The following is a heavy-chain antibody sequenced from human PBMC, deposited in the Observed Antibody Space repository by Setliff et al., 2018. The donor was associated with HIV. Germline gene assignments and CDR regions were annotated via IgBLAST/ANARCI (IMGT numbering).Heavy chain of an antibody. V-gene: IGHV4-59*02. D-gene: IGHD1-7*01. Sequence: LSLTCTVSGGSVSDYFWNWIRQPPGKGLEWIGYIYYSGSTNYNPSLESRVSISVDTSKNQFSLRLSSVTAADTAVYYCARGHTWNYYGGDYFDYWGQGSLVTVS. CDR1: GGSVSDYF. CDR3: ARGHTWNYYGGDYFDY. J-gene: IGHJ4*02. CDR2: IYYSGST.